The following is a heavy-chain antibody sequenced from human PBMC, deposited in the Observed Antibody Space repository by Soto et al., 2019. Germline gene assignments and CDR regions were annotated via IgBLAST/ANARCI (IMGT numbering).Heavy chain of an antibody. CDR2: ISAYDGNT. J-gene: IGHJ5*02. CDR3: ARVNYYDSSRNWFDP. CDR1: GYTFSSYG. V-gene: IGHV1-18*04. D-gene: IGHD3-22*01. Sequence: ASVKVSCKASGYTFSSYGITWVRQAPGQGLEWMGWISAYDGNTNYAQEFQDRVIMTTDTSTRTAYMDLRSLRSDDTAVYYCARVNYYDSSRNWFDPWGQGTLVTVSS.